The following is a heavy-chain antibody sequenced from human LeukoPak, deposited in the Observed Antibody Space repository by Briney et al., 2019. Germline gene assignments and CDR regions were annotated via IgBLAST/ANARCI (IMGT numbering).Heavy chain of an antibody. CDR2: IYPGDSDT. J-gene: IGHJ4*02. CDR3: ARSLYDFWSGYSIDY. V-gene: IGHV5-51*01. Sequence: GESLKISCKGSGYSFTSYWIGWVRQMPGKGLEWMGIIYPGDSDTRYSPSFQGQVTISADKSISTAYLQWSSLKASDTAMCYCARSLYDFWSGYSIDYWGQGTLVTVSS. D-gene: IGHD3-3*01. CDR1: GYSFTSYW.